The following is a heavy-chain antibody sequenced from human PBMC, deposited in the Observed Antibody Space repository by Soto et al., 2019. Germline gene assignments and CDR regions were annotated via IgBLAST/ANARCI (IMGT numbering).Heavy chain of an antibody. V-gene: IGHV4-30-2*01. Sequence: QLQLQESGSGLVKPSQTLSLTCAVSVGSISSGGYSWSWIRQPPGKGLEGIGYIYHSGSTYYNPSLKSRVTMSVERANNQFSLKLSSVTAADTALYYCARGPELYGGNPSGSFEYWGQGTLVTGSS. CDR1: VGSISSGGYS. CDR2: IYHSGST. CDR3: ARGPELYGGNPSGSFEY. J-gene: IGHJ4*02. D-gene: IGHD4-17*01.